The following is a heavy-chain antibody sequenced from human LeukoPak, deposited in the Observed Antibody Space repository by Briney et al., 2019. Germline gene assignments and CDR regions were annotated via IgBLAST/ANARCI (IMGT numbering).Heavy chain of an antibody. CDR1: GFTFSSYW. Sequence: GGSLRLSCAASGFTFSSYWMHWVRQAPGKGLVWVSRINSDGSSTNYADSVKGRFTISRDNAKNTLYLQMNSLRAEDTAVYYCAKEPYSGSYFDYWGQGTLVTVSS. J-gene: IGHJ4*02. V-gene: IGHV3-74*01. CDR3: AKEPYSGSYFDY. CDR2: INSDGSST. D-gene: IGHD1-26*01.